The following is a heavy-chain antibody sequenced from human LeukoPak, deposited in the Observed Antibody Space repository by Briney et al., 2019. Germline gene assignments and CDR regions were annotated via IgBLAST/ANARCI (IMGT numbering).Heavy chain of an antibody. J-gene: IGHJ3*02. CDR3: AKPRGYSYGHPEDAFDI. CDR2: ICWNSGSI. D-gene: IGHD5-18*01. CDR1: GFTLYDYS. Sequence: GGSLRLSCSASGFTLYDYSMHWVRQAPGEGLGWGSGICWNSGSIGYADSVKGRFTISRDNAKNSLYLQMNSLRAEDTALYYCAKPRGYSYGHPEDAFDIWGQGTMVTVSS. V-gene: IGHV3-9*01.